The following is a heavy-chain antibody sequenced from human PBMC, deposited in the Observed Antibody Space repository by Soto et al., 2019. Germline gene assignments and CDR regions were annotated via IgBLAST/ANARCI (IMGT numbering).Heavy chain of an antibody. V-gene: IGHV1-69*13. Sequence: SSVKVSCKASGGTFSSYAISWVRQAPGQGLEWMGGIIPIFGTANYAQKFQGRVTITADGSTSTAYMELSSLRSEDTAVYYCARSSVLEWLLYRYNFDYWGQGTLVTVS. J-gene: IGHJ4*02. CDR2: IIPIFGTA. CDR1: GGTFSSYA. CDR3: ARSSVLEWLLYRYNFDY. D-gene: IGHD3-3*01.